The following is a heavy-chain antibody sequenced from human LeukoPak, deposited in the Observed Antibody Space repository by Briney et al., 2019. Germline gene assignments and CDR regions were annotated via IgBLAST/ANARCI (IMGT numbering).Heavy chain of an antibody. CDR1: GFVFSTYG. D-gene: IGHD2-2*01. V-gene: IGHV3-30*19. Sequence: GGSLRLSCAASGFVFSTYGMHWVRQAPGKGLEWVAVISYDGSNKYYADSVKGRFTISRDNSKNTLYLQMNSLRAEDTAVYYCARDILNRYCSSTSCPYGMDVWGQGTTVTVSS. J-gene: IGHJ6*02. CDR3: ARDILNRYCSSTSCPYGMDV. CDR2: ISYDGSNK.